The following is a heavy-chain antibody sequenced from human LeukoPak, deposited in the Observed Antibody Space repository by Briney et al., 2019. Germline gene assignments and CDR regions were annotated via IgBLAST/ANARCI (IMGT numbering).Heavy chain of an antibody. V-gene: IGHV4-61*01. CDR2: VYHTGGT. CDR1: GGSVGSVSSY. CDR3: ARDSRHPYYYGLDV. Sequence: SETLSLTCTVSGGSVGSVSSYWTWIRQPPGKGLEWIGYVYHTGGTKYNPSLKSRVTISLDTPENQFSLRLSSVTAVDTAVYYCARDSRHPYYYGLDVWGQGTTVTVSS. J-gene: IGHJ6*02.